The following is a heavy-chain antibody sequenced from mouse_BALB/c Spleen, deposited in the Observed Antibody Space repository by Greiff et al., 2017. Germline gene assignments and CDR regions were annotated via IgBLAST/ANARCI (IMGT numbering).Heavy chain of an antibody. CDR3: ARQGLRRYFDY. CDR1: GFTFSSYT. Sequence: EVKVVESGGGLVQPGGSLKLSCAASGFTFSSYTMSWVRQTPEKRLEWVAYISNGGGSTYYPDTVKGRFTISRDNAKNTLYLQMSSLKSEDTAMYYCARQGLRRYFDYWGQGTTLTVSS. D-gene: IGHD2-4*01. V-gene: IGHV5-12-2*01. J-gene: IGHJ2*01. CDR2: ISNGGGST.